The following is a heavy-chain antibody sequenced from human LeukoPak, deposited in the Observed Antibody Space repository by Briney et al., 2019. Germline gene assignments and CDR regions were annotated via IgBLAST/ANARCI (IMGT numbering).Heavy chain of an antibody. CDR3: ARDDGSGSYVLYWFDY. J-gene: IGHJ4*02. CDR2: INPNNGDT. Sequence: ASVKVSCKASGYTFTGYYMHWVRQAPGQGLEWMGWINPNNGDTNYAQKFQGRVSMTRDTSTSTAYMELRSLRSDDTAVYYCARDDGSGSYVLYWFDYWGQGTLVTVSS. D-gene: IGHD3-10*01. CDR1: GYTFTGYY. V-gene: IGHV1-2*02.